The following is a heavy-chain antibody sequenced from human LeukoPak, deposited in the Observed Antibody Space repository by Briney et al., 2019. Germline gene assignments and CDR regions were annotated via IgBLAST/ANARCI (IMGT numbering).Heavy chain of an antibody. CDR3: ARQTGSGLFLLP. V-gene: IGHV4-39*01. CDR2: IYYTGNT. CDR1: GGSISSSSYY. Sequence: SETLSLTCTVPGGSISSSSYYWGWIRQPPGKGLEWIGSIYYTGNTYYNASVKGQVSISIDTSKNQFSLRLTSVTAADTAVYFCARQTGSGLFLLPGGQGTLVTVSS. D-gene: IGHD3/OR15-3a*01. J-gene: IGHJ4*02.